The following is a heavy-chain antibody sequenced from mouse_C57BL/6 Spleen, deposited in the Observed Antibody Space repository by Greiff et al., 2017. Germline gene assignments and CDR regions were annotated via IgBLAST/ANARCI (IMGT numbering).Heavy chain of an antibody. D-gene: IGHD1-1*01. J-gene: IGHJ1*03. Sequence: EVQLVESGGGLVKPGGSLKLSCAASGFTFSDYGMHWVRQAPEKGLEWVAYISSGSSTIYYADTVQGRFTISRDNAKNTLFLQMTSLRSEDTAMYYCAREDYYGSSYFWYFDVWGTGTTVTVSS. V-gene: IGHV5-17*01. CDR2: ISSGSSTI. CDR3: AREDYYGSSYFWYFDV. CDR1: GFTFSDYG.